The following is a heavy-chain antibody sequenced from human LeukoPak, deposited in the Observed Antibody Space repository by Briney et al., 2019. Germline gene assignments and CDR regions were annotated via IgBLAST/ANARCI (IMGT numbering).Heavy chain of an antibody. Sequence: GGSPRLSCAASGFTFSSYAMSWVRQAPGKGLEWVSAISGSGGSTYYADSVKGRFTISRDNSKNTLYLQMNSLRAEDTAVYYCATHGDYVQHYYGMDVWGQGTTVTVSS. CDR2: ISGSGGST. J-gene: IGHJ6*02. D-gene: IGHD4-17*01. CDR1: GFTFSSYA. V-gene: IGHV3-23*01. CDR3: ATHGDYVQHYYGMDV.